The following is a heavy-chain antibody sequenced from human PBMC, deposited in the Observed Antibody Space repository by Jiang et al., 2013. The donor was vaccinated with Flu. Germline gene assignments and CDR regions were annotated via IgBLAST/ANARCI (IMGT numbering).Heavy chain of an antibody. Sequence: QLVESGGGVVQPGRSLRLSCAASGFTFSSYAMHWVRQAPGKGLEWVAVISYDGSNKYYADSVKGRFTISRDDSKNTLYLQMNSLRAEDTAVYYCARDHRLYSSGWYYFDYWGQGTLVTVSS. CDR1: GFTFSSYA. J-gene: IGHJ4*02. D-gene: IGHD6-19*01. CDR2: ISYDGSNK. CDR3: ARDHRLYSSGWYYFDY. V-gene: IGHV3-30-3*01.